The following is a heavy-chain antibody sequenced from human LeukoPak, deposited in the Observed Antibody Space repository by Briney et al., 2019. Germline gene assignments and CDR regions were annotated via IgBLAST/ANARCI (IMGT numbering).Heavy chain of an antibody. CDR1: GFTFSSYA. D-gene: IGHD3-3*01. CDR3: ARGHYDYYYYYYGMDV. V-gene: IGHV3-30-3*01. CDR2: ISYDGSNK. J-gene: IGHJ6*02. Sequence: GRTLRLSCAASGFTFSSYAMHWVRQAPGKGLEWVAAISYDGSNKYYADSVKGRFTISRDNSKNTLYLQMNSLRAEDTAVYYCARGHYDYYYYYYGMDVWGQGTTVTVSS.